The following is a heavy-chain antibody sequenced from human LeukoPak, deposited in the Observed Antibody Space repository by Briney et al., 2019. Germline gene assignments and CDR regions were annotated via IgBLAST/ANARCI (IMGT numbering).Heavy chain of an antibody. CDR1: GFTFSSYG. V-gene: IGHV3-30*18. J-gene: IGHJ3*02. Sequence: GGSLRLSCAASGFTFSSYGMHWVSQAPGKGLEWVVVISYDGSNKYYADSVKGRFTISRDNSKNTLYLQMNSLRAEDTTVYYCANGYYYGSGSYYKEAFDIWGQGKMVTVSS. D-gene: IGHD3-10*01. CDR3: ANGYYYGSGSYYKEAFDI. CDR2: ISYDGSNK.